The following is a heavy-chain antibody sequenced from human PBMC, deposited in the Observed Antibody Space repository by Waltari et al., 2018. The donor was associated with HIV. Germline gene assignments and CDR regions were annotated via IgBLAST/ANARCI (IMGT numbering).Heavy chain of an antibody. J-gene: IGHJ5*02. CDR2: INTNTGNP. V-gene: IGHV7-4-1*02. Sequence: QVQLVQSGSKLKKPGASVKVSCKASGYTFTSYAMNWVRPAPGPGLEWMGWINTNTGNPTYAQGFTGRFVFSLDTSVSTAYLQISSLKAEDTAVYYCASLAYTRGYSYLSWFDPWGQGTLVTVSS. D-gene: IGHD5-18*01. CDR1: GYTFTSYA. CDR3: ASLAYTRGYSYLSWFDP.